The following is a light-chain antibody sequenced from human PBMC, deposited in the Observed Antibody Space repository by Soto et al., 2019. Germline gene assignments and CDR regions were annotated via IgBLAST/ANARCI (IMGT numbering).Light chain of an antibody. CDR2: GAS. V-gene: IGKV3-15*01. Sequence: EIVLTQSPATLSVSPGERATLSCRASQSVSSSLVWYQQKPGQAPRLLIYGASTMATGIPARFSGSGSGTEFTLTISSLQSEDFAVYYCQHHYNWPPWTFGQGTKVEI. CDR1: QSVSSS. J-gene: IGKJ1*01. CDR3: QHHYNWPPWT.